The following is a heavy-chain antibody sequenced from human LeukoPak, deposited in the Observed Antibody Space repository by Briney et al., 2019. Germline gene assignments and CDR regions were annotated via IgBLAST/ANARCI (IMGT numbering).Heavy chain of an antibody. V-gene: IGHV3-33*01. CDR3: ARALRYSSGWALDY. J-gene: IGHJ4*02. Sequence: GRSLRLSCAASGFTFSSYGFHWVRQAPGKGLEWVAVIWYDGSNKYYADSVKGRFTISRDNSKNTLFLQMNSLRAEDTAVYYCARALRYSSGWALDYWGQGTLVTVSS. CDR2: IWYDGSNK. CDR1: GFTFSSYG. D-gene: IGHD6-19*01.